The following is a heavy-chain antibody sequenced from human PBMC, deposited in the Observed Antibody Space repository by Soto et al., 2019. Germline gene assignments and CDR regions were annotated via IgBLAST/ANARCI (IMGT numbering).Heavy chain of an antibody. D-gene: IGHD1-1*01. Sequence: QVHLVQSGAELKKPGASVKFSCKASVYTFTSNGITWVRQAPGQGLEWRGWISAHNGNTDYAQKLQGRVIVTRDTSTSTAYMELRSLISDDTAVYYCARGRYGDYWGQGALVTVSS. CDR3: ARGRYGDY. CDR1: VYTFTSNG. CDR2: ISAHNGNT. V-gene: IGHV1-18*01. J-gene: IGHJ4*02.